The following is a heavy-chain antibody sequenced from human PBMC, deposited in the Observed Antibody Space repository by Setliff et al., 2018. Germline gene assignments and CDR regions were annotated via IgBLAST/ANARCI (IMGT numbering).Heavy chain of an antibody. Sequence: GSLRLSCAASGFTFSSYGMHWVRQAPGKGLEWVAVISYDGSNRYYVDSVKGRFSISRDNAKNSLYLQMNSLRAEDTAVYYCARDPHFDSWGQGTLVTVSS. CDR2: ISYDGSNR. CDR1: GFTFSSYG. J-gene: IGHJ4*02. CDR3: ARDPHFDS. V-gene: IGHV3-30*03.